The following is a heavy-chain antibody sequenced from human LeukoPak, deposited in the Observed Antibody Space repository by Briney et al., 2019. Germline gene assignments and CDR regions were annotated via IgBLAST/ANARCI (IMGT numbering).Heavy chain of an antibody. D-gene: IGHD3-16*02. CDR1: GGSISSGGYY. V-gene: IGHV4-61*02. CDR2: IYTSGST. J-gene: IGHJ5*02. Sequence: SQTLSLTCAVSGGSISSGGYYWSWIRQPAGKGLEWIGRIYTSGSTNYNPSLKSRVTMSVDTSKNQFSLKLSSVTAADTAVYYCARDFYDYVWGSYRYPDWFDPWGQGTLVTVSS. CDR3: ARDFYDYVWGSYRYPDWFDP.